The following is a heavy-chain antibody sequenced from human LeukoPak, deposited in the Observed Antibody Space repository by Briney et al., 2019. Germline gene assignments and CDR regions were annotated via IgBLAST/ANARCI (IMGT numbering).Heavy chain of an antibody. CDR3: ARGYRDFDY. CDR2: ISYDGSNK. J-gene: IGHJ4*02. Sequence: GRSLRLSCAASGFTFSSYAMHGVRQAPGKGLEWVAVISYDGSNKYYADSVKGRFTISRDNSKNTLYLQMNSLRAEDTAVYYCARGYRDFDYWGQGTLVTVSS. CDR1: GFTFSSYA. V-gene: IGHV3-30*14. D-gene: IGHD1-14*01.